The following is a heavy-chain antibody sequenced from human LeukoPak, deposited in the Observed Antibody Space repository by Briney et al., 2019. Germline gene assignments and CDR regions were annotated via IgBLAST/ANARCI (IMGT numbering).Heavy chain of an antibody. CDR1: RFTFSSYA. D-gene: IGHD1-26*01. Sequence: GSLRLSCAASRFTFSSYAMSWVRQAPGKGLEWVSAISGSGGSTHYADSVKGRFTISRDNSKNSLYLQMNSLRPEDTAVYYCAKDRSKGSYGDEFDHWGQGTLVTVSS. J-gene: IGHJ4*02. CDR3: AKDRSKGSYGDEFDH. V-gene: IGHV3-23*01. CDR2: ISGSGGST.